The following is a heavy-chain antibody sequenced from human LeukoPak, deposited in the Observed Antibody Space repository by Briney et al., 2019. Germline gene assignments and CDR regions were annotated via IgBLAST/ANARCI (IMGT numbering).Heavy chain of an antibody. CDR3: VKTIAVAGNFDY. D-gene: IGHD6-13*01. V-gene: IGHV3-64D*09. CDR1: GFTFSSYT. CDR2: ISPNGGST. J-gene: IGHJ4*02. Sequence: AGGSLRLSCSASGFTFSSYTMHWVRQAPGKRLEYVSAISPNGGSTYYGDSVKGRLTTSRDNSKKTLYLQMSSLRAEDTAVYYCVKTIAVAGNFDYGGQGTLVTVS.